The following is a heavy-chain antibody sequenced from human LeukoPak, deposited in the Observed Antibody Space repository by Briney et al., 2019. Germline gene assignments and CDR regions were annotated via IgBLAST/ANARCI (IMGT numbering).Heavy chain of an antibody. CDR1: GFTFSNYW. CDR3: ARRRRPLTGYVPFDY. Sequence: PGGSLRLSCEVSGFTFSNYWMMWVRQAPGKGLEWVASIDEDGSETNYVDSVTGRFTVSRDHAKNSLFLQMNSLRAEDTAVYYCARRRRPLTGYVPFDYWGQGTLVTVSS. V-gene: IGHV3-7*01. D-gene: IGHD3-9*01. CDR2: IDEDGSET. J-gene: IGHJ4*02.